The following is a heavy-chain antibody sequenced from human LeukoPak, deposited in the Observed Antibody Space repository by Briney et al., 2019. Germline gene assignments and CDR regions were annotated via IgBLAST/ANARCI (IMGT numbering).Heavy chain of an antibody. V-gene: IGHV1-18*01. CDR2: INVYNGNT. CDR3: ARDDPNSGYDFDY. D-gene: IGHD5-12*01. Sequence: ASVKVSCKASGYTCSKFGIGWLRRAPGQGPEWMGWINVYNGNTNYAQKLQGRVTMTTDTSTSTAYLELRSLRSDDTAVYYCARDDPNSGYDFDYWGQGTLVTVSS. J-gene: IGHJ4*02. CDR1: GYTCSKFG.